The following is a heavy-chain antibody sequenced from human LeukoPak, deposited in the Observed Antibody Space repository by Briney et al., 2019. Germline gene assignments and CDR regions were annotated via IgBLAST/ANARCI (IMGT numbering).Heavy chain of an antibody. CDR1: GFTFRNYA. Sequence: GGSLRLSCAASGFTFRNYAMRWVRQAPGKGLEWVTFIRYDGSNKYYADSVKGRFTISRDNSKNTVYLQMNSLRAEDTAVYYCAKPPGGSGDYFDYWGQGTLVTVSS. CDR2: IRYDGSNK. V-gene: IGHV3-30*02. D-gene: IGHD3-10*01. CDR3: AKPPGGSGDYFDY. J-gene: IGHJ4*02.